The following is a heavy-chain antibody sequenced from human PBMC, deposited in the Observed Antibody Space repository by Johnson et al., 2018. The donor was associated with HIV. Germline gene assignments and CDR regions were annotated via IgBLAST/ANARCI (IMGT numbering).Heavy chain of an antibody. CDR2: IRYDGSNK. CDR1: GFTFSSYP. J-gene: IGHJ3*02. D-gene: IGHD1-26*01. CDR3: AKDMGGDRNAFDI. Sequence: QVQLVESGGGVVQPGRSLRLSCAASGFTFSSYPMHWVRQAPGKGLEWVAFIRYDGSNKYYADSVKGRFTISRDNSKNTLYLQMNSLRAEDTAVYYCAKDMGGDRNAFDIWGKGTMVTVSS. V-gene: IGHV3-30*02.